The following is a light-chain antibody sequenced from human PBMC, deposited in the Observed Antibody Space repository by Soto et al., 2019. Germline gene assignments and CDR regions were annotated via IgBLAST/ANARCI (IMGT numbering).Light chain of an antibody. V-gene: IGKV1-5*03. CDR1: QSISDW. CDR3: QQYDTYPTT. CDR2: KAS. J-gene: IGKJ1*01. Sequence: DIQMTQSPSTLSASVGDRVTIACRASQSISDWLAWYQQKPGQAPKFLIYKASNLESGVPSRFSGSGSGTEFTLTISSLQPYDFATYYCQQYDTYPTTFGQGTKVEIK.